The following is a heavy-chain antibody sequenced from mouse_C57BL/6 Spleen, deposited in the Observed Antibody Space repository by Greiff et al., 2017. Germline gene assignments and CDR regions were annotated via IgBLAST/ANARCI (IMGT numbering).Heavy chain of an antibody. CDR3: ARSPYYYGSSYDAMDY. CDR1: GYTFTSYW. CDR2: IHPNSGST. Sequence: VQLQQPGAELVKPGASVKLSCKASGYTFTSYWMHWVKQRPGQGLEWIGMIHPNSGSTNYNEKFKSKATLTVDKSSSTAYMQLSSLTSEDSAVYDCARSPYYYGSSYDAMDYWGQGTSVTVSS. J-gene: IGHJ4*01. D-gene: IGHD1-1*01. V-gene: IGHV1-64*01.